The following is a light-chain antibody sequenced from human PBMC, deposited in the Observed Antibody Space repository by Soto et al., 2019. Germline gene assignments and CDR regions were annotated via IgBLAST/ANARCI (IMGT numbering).Light chain of an antibody. J-gene: IGLJ2*01. CDR1: SSNIASNT. CDR3: AAWDDSLNGPL. Sequence: QSVLTQPPSASGTPRQRVTISCSGSSSNIASNTVNWYQQLPGTAPKLLIYNNNHRPSGVLDRFSGSKSGTSASLAISGLQAEDEADYYCAAWDDSLNGPLFGGGTKLTVL. CDR2: NNN. V-gene: IGLV1-44*01.